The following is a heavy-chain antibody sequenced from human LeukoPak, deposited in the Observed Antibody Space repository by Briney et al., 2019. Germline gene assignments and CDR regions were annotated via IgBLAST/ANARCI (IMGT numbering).Heavy chain of an antibody. CDR1: GFTFSSYG. D-gene: IGHD3-3*01. J-gene: IGHJ5*02. V-gene: IGHV3-30*02. Sequence: GGSLRLSCAASGFTFSSYGMHWVRQAPGKGLEWVAFIRYDGSNKYYADSVKGRFTISRDNSKNTLYLQMNSLRAEDTAVYYCAKDGAFWSGYPHWFDPWGQETLVTVSS. CDR2: IRYDGSNK. CDR3: AKDGAFWSGYPHWFDP.